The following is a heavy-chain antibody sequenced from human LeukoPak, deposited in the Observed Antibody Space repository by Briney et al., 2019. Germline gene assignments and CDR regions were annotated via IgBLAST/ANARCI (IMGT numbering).Heavy chain of an antibody. V-gene: IGHV3-21*01. Sequence: PGGSLRLSCAASGFTFSTYSLNWVRQAPGKGLEWVSSISSSSSFMYYADSVKGRFTISRDNAKNALYLQMNSLRAEDTAVYYCVRVDHSLGQTYFDYWGQGTLVTVSS. CDR2: ISSSSSFM. CDR1: GFTFSTYS. J-gene: IGHJ4*02. D-gene: IGHD2-21*01. CDR3: VRVDHSLGQTYFDY.